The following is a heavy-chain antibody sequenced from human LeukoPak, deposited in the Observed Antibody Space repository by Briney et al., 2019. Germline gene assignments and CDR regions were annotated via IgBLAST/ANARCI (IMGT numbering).Heavy chain of an antibody. CDR1: GGSISSYY. V-gene: IGHV4-4*09. Sequence: SETLSLTCTVSGGSISSYYWSWIRQPPGKGLEWIGYIYTSGSTNYNPSLKSRVTISVDTSKNQFSLKLSSVTAADTAVYYCARSGYSSGWYYFDYWGQGTLVTVSS. D-gene: IGHD6-19*01. CDR3: ARSGYSSGWYYFDY. CDR2: IYTSGST. J-gene: IGHJ4*02.